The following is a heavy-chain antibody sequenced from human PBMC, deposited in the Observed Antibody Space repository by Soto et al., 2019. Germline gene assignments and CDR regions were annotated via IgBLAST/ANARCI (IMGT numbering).Heavy chain of an antibody. CDR1: GGSISSYY. Sequence: PSEILSLTCTVSGGSISSYYWSWIRQPPGKGLEWIGYIYYSGSTNYNPSLKSRVTISVDTSKNQLSLKLSSVTAADTAVYFCARQSGTAYRYGMDIWGQGTRVTVSS. D-gene: IGHD1-1*01. V-gene: IGHV4-59*01. CDR2: IYYSGST. CDR3: ARQSGTAYRYGMDI. J-gene: IGHJ6*02.